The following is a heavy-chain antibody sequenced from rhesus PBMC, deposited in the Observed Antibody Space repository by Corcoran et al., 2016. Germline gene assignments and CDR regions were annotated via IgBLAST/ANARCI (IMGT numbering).Heavy chain of an antibody. V-gene: IGHV1-111*02. CDR3: ATGGAAGNRVAGDAFDF. Sequence: EVQLVQSGAEVKKPGASVKISCKASGYTFTDYYLHWVRQAPGKGLEWMGRVDPEDGEAIHEQKFQDRVTSTADTSTDTAYMELSSLRSEDTAVYYCATGGAAGNRVAGDAFDFWGQGLRVTVSS. CDR2: VDPEDGEA. D-gene: IGHD6-31*01. CDR1: GYTFTDYY. J-gene: IGHJ3*01.